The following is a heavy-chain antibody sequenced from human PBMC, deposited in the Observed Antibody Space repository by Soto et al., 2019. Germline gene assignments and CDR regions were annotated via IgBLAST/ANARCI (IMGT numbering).Heavy chain of an antibody. J-gene: IGHJ4*02. D-gene: IGHD3-9*01. CDR3: AGDADTTGHYSHFDL. CDR2: MHTGGNEK. V-gene: IGHV3-33*08. Sequence: QVQLVESGGGVVQPGGSLRLSCAASGFTFSYYGFHWVRQAPGKGLEWVAVMHTGGNEKYYVDSVKGRFTVSRDDSRNMVYLEMSGLGAEDTAEYFCAGDADTTGHYSHFDLWGRGALVAVS. CDR1: GFTFSYYG.